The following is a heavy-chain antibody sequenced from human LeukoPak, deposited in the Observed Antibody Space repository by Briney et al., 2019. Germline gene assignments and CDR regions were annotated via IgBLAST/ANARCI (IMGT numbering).Heavy chain of an antibody. CDR2: FDPEDGET. CDR3: ATYQWELLLYYYFDY. CDR1: GYTLIKLS. J-gene: IGHJ4*02. V-gene: IGHV1-24*01. D-gene: IGHD1-26*01. Sequence: SVKVSCKVSGYTLIKLSMYWVRQAPGKGLEWMEGFDPEDGETIYAQKFEGRVTMTEDTSTDTAYMELSSLRSEDTAVYYCATYQWELLLYYYFDYWGQGTLVTVSS.